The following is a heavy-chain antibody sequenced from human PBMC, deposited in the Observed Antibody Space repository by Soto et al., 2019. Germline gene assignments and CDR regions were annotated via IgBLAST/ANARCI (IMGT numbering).Heavy chain of an antibody. CDR1: GFSLTTSGVG. D-gene: IGHD3-22*01. Sequence: GSGPTLVNPTQTLTVTCTFSGFSLTTSGVGVGWIRQPPGKALEWLALNYWNDDKRYSASLKSRLTVTKDTSKNQVVLTMTNMDPMDTATYYCVHSDYDSSGYYYFDYWGQGTLVTVSS. J-gene: IGHJ4*02. CDR3: VHSDYDSSGYYYFDY. V-gene: IGHV2-5*01. CDR2: NYWNDDK.